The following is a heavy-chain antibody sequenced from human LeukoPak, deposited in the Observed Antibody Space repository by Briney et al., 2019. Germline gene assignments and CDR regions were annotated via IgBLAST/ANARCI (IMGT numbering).Heavy chain of an antibody. CDR2: IIPIFGTT. J-gene: IGHJ4*02. CDR3: ASGFDSRFFDK. D-gene: IGHD3-22*01. V-gene: IGHV1-69*13. Sequence: SVKVSCKASGGTSNNYPISWVRQAPGQGLEWMGGIIPIFGTTNYAPKFQGRVTFTADESTSTVYMELSSLRSEDTAVYYCASGFDSRFFDKWGQGTLVTVSS. CDR1: GGTSNNYP.